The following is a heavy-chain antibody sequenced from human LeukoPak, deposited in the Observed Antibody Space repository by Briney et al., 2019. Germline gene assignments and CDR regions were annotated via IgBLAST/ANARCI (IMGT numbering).Heavy chain of an antibody. CDR3: AKIEQGGSGSPQYYYYYMDV. D-gene: IGHD3-10*01. CDR1: GGSIRSYH. J-gene: IGHJ6*03. V-gene: IGHV4-59*03. CDR2: ISYSGHN. Sequence: SETLSLTCSVSGGSIRSYHWSWIRQSPGKGLEWIGYISYSGHNYYNPSLERRVTMSVDTSQNQFSLRLRSVTAADTAVYYCAKIEQGGSGSPQYYYYYMDVWGKGTTVTVSS.